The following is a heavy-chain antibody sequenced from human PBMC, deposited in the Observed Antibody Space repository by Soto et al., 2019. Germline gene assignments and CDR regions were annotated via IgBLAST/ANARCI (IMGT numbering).Heavy chain of an antibody. CDR2: IKSKTDGGTT. Sequence: GGSLRLSCAASGFTFSNAWMSWVRQAPGKGLEWVGRIKSKTDGGTTDYAAPVKGRFTISRDDSKNTLYLQMNSLKTEDTAVYYCTTEKGIDDFYYYFDYWSQGTLVTVSS. V-gene: IGHV3-15*01. J-gene: IGHJ4*02. CDR1: GFTFSNAW. D-gene: IGHD2-21*02. CDR3: TTEKGIDDFYYYFDY.